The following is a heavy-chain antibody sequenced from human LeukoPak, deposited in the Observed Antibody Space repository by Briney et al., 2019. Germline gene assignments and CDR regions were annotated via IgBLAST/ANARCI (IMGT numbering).Heavy chain of an antibody. D-gene: IGHD6-13*01. J-gene: IGHJ4*02. CDR3: ARPYSSSWYYFDY. Sequence: PSETLSLTCTVSGGSISNSSHYWGWIRQPPGKGLEWIGSIYYSGSTYYNPSLESRVTISVDTSKNQFSLKLSSVTAADTAVYYCARPYSSSWYYFDYWGQGTLVTVSS. CDR1: GGSISNSSHY. V-gene: IGHV4-39*01. CDR2: IYYSGST.